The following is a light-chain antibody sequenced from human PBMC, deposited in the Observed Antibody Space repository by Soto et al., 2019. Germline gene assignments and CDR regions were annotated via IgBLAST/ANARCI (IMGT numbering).Light chain of an antibody. CDR2: DAS. J-gene: IGKJ4*01. CDR1: QDISNY. V-gene: IGKV1-33*01. CDR3: QQYDNLPIT. Sequence: DIQMTQSPSSLSASVGDSVTITCQASQDISNYLHWYQQKPGKAPKLLIYDASNLETGVPSRFSGSGSGTDFTFTISSLQPEDIATYYCQQYDNLPITFGGGTKVEIK.